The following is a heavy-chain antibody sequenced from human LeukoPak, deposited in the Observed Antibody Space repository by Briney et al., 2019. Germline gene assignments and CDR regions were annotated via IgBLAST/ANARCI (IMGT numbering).Heavy chain of an antibody. CDR3: AKDIIRGVSLIDY. V-gene: IGHV3-43*02. J-gene: IGHJ4*02. CDR1: GFTFDDYA. CDR2: ISGDGGST. Sequence: GGSLRLSCAASGFTFDDYAMHWVRQAPGKGLEWVSLISGDGGSTYYADSVKGRFTISRDNSKNSLYLQMNSLRTEDTAFYYCAKDIIRGVSLIDYWGQGTLVTVSS. D-gene: IGHD3-10*01.